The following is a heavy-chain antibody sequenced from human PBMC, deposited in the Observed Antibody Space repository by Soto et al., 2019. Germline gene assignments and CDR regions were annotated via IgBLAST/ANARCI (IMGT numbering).Heavy chain of an antibody. Sequence: GASVKVSCKASGYTFSDYYIHWVRQAPGQGLEWMGWVSPRSGSANFAQRFQGRVSMTRDTSITTAYMELRSLKSDDTAVYYCARGPFRPSAMDVWGQGTTVTVSS. J-gene: IGHJ6*02. V-gene: IGHV1-2*02. CDR1: GYTFSDYY. CDR2: VSPRSGSA. CDR3: ARGPFRPSAMDV. D-gene: IGHD3-10*01.